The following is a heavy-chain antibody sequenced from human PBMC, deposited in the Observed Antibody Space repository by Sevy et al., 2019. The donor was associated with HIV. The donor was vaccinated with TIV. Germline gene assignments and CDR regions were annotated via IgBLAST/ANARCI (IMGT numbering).Heavy chain of an antibody. V-gene: IGHV3-23*01. CDR1: GFTFSNFA. CDR2: ISGTGDYT. Sequence: GGSLRLSCAASGFTFSNFAMGWVRQAPGKGLDWISVISGTGDYTYYADSVKGRFTISRDNSKNTLFLQMNSLGAEDTAIFYCAKKMGGGSGMAFLVDYWGQGTLVTVSS. J-gene: IGHJ4*02. CDR3: AKKMGGGSGMAFLVDY. D-gene: IGHD5-18*01.